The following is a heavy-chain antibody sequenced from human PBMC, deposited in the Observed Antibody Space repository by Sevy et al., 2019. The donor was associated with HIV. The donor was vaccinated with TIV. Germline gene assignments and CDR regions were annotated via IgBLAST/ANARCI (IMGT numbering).Heavy chain of an antibody. CDR2: ISSSSYI. CDR1: GFTFSSYS. CDR3: AREFLTTVANDAFDI. Sequence: GGSLISCAASGFTFSSYSMNWVRQAPGKGLEWVSSISSSSYIYYADSVKGRFTISRDNAKNSLYLQMNSLRAEDTAVYYCAREFLTTVANDAFDIWGQGTMVTVSS. D-gene: IGHD4-17*01. J-gene: IGHJ3*02. V-gene: IGHV3-21*01.